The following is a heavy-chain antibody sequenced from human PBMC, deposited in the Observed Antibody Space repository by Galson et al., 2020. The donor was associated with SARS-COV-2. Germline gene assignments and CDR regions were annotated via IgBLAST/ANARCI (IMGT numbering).Heavy chain of an antibody. CDR2: IGADGRT. Sequence: GESLKISCAASGFTFSSHDMHWVRQLTGKGLVWVSGIGADGRTYYPDPQKGRFTIPRDNDRNSSHLQMNSLTAGDTAVYYCARDDDSSGMGAFDDWGRGTMVTVSS. CDR1: GFTFSSHD. D-gene: IGHD3-22*01. CDR3: ARDDDSSGMGAFDD. V-gene: IGHV3-13*04. J-gene: IGHJ3*01.